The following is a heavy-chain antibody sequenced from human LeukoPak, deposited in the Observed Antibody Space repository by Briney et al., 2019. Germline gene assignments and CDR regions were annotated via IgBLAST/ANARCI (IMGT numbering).Heavy chain of an antibody. CDR3: AKDPYSSPYYGPGY. CDR1: GFIFSSYW. D-gene: IGHD6-19*01. CDR2: IKQSGSEN. J-gene: IGHJ4*02. Sequence: GGSLRLSCAASGFIFSSYWMSWVRQAPGKGLEWVANIKQSGSENYYGDSVKARFTISRVSSENTLYLQMNSLSADDTAVYYCAKDPYSSPYYGPGYLGQGTLVTVSS. V-gene: IGHV3-7*03.